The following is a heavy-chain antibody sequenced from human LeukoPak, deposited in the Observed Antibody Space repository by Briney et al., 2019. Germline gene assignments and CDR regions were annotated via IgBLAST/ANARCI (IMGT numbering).Heavy chain of an antibody. CDR2: IYSSGST. Sequence: PSETLSLTCAVSGGSISSSNYYWGWIRQPPGKGLEWIGTIYSSGSTYYNPSLKSRVTISVDTSKNQFSLKLSSVTATDSAVYYCARQRYCSSVNCPPHFDYWGQGTLVTVSS. D-gene: IGHD2-2*01. CDR3: ARQRYCSSVNCPPHFDY. V-gene: IGHV4-39*01. J-gene: IGHJ4*02. CDR1: GGSISSSNYY.